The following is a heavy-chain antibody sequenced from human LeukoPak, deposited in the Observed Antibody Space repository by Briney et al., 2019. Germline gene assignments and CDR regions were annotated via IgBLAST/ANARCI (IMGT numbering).Heavy chain of an antibody. V-gene: IGHV1-69*13. D-gene: IGHD5-18*01. Sequence: SVKVSCKASGGTFSSYAISWVRQAPGQGLEWMGGIIPIFGTANHAQKFQGRVTITADESTSTAYMELSSLRSEDTAVYYCARNVDTAMVLFDYWGQGTLVTVSS. J-gene: IGHJ4*02. CDR3: ARNVDTAMVLFDY. CDR1: GGTFSSYA. CDR2: IIPIFGTA.